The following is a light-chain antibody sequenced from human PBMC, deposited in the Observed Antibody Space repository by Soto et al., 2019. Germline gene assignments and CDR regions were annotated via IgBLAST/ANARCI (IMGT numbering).Light chain of an antibody. CDR1: QSVLSTSDNKNH. V-gene: IGKV4-1*01. CDR2: WAS. J-gene: IGKJ4*01. CDR3: QQYYSLPIT. Sequence: DIVMTQSPDSLAVSLGERATIDCKSSQSVLSTSDNKNHLNWYQQKPRQPPKLLIYWASTRESGVPDRFSGSGSGTDFTLTISSLQAEDVAVYYCQQYYSLPITFGGGTTVEIK.